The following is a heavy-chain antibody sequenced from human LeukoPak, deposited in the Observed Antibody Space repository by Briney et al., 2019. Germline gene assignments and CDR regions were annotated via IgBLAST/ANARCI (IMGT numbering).Heavy chain of an antibody. D-gene: IGHD3-22*01. J-gene: IGHJ3*02. CDR1: GGSISSYY. CDR3: ARDHYYDSSGYSDAFDI. Sequence: PSETLSLTCTVSGGSISSYYWSWIRQPPGEGLEWIGFIFYSGTANYNPSLKSRVTISVDTSKNQFSLKLSSVTAADTAVYYCARDHYYDSSGYSDAFDIWGQGTMVTVSS. V-gene: IGHV4-59*01. CDR2: IFYSGTA.